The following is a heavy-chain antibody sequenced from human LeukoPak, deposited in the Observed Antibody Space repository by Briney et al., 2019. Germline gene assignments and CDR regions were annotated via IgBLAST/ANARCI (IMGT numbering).Heavy chain of an antibody. J-gene: IGHJ5*02. CDR2: INPNSGGT. Sequence: GASVKVSCKASGYTFTSYYMHWVRQAPGQGLEWMGWINPNSGGTNYAQKFQGRVTMTRDTSISTAYMELSRLRSDDTAVYYCARVGREVSSSWYGWFDPWGQGTLVTVSS. CDR1: GYTFTSYY. V-gene: IGHV1-2*02. CDR3: ARVGREVSSSWYGWFDP. D-gene: IGHD6-13*01.